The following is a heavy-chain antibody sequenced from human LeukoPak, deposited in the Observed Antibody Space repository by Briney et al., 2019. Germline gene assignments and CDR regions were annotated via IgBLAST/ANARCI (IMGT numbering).Heavy chain of an antibody. V-gene: IGHV4-31*03. Sequence: SQTLSLTCTVSGGSISSGGYYWSWIRQHPGTGLEWIGYIYYSGSTYYNPSLKSRVTISVDTSKNQFSLKLSSVTAADTAVYYCARSYQLLSASTFDYWGQGTLVTVSS. D-gene: IGHD2-2*01. CDR2: IYYSGST. CDR3: ARSYQLLSASTFDY. CDR1: GGSISSGGYY. J-gene: IGHJ4*02.